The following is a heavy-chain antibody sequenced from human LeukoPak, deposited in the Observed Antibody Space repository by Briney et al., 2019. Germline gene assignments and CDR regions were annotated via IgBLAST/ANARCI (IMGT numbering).Heavy chain of an antibody. CDR2: INHNGNVN. CDR1: GFTFSSYW. CDR3: ARDDRAVAFDY. Sequence: GVLRLSCAASGFTFSSYWMNWARQAPGKGLEWVASINHNGNVNYYVDSVKGRFTISRDNAKNSLYLQMSNLRAEDTAVYYCARDDRAVAFDYWGQGTLVTVSS. D-gene: IGHD6-19*01. V-gene: IGHV3-7*03. J-gene: IGHJ4*02.